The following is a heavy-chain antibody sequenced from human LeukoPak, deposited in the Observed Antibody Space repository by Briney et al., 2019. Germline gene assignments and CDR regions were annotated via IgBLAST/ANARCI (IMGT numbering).Heavy chain of an antibody. CDR2: ISWNSGSI. V-gene: IGHV3-9*01. D-gene: IGHD6-13*01. Sequence: GGSLRLSCAASGFTFSSYAMSWVRQAPGKGLEWVSGISWNSGSIGYADSVKGRFTISRDNAKNSLYLQMNSLRAEDTALYYCAKDLGKLVLDAFDIWGQGTMVTVSS. CDR1: GFTFSSYA. J-gene: IGHJ3*02. CDR3: AKDLGKLVLDAFDI.